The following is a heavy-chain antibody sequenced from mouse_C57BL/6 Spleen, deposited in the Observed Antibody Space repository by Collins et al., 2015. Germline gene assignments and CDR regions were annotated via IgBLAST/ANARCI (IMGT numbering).Heavy chain of an antibody. Sequence: QVQLQQSGVELVRPGTSVKVSCKASGYAFTNYLIEWVKQRPGQGLEWIGVINPGSGGTNYNEKFKGKATLTADKSSSTAYMQLSSLTSEDSAVYFCARDYYGSRDFDVWGTGTTVTVSS. V-gene: IGHV1-54*01. CDR3: ARDYYGSRDFDV. D-gene: IGHD1-1*01. J-gene: IGHJ1*03. CDR1: GYAFTNYL. CDR2: INPGSGGT.